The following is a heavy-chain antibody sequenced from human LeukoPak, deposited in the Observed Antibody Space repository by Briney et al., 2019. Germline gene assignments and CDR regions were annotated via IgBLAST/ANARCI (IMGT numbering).Heavy chain of an antibody. J-gene: IGHJ4*02. CDR3: AKGPVLYYFDY. CDR2: ISGSGGST. D-gene: IGHD3-10*01. CDR1: GFTFSSYA. V-gene: IGHV3-23*01. Sequence: GGSLRLSCAASGFTFSSYAMSWVRQAPGKGLEWASAISGSGGSTYYADSVKGRFTISRDNSKNTLYPQMNSLRAEDTAVYYCAKGPVLYYFDYWGQGTLVTVSS.